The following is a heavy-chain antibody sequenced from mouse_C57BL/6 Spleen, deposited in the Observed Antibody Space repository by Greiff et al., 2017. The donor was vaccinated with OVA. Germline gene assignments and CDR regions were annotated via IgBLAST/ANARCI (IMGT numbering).Heavy chain of an antibody. Sequence: EVQLVESEGGLVQPGSSMKLSCTASGFTFSDYYMAWVRQVPEKGLEWVANINYDGSSTYYLDSLKSRFIISRDNAKNMLYLQMSSLKSEDTATYYCARDNDGYAMDYWGQGTSVTVSS. J-gene: IGHJ4*01. CDR1: GFTFSDYY. V-gene: IGHV5-16*01. D-gene: IGHD2-12*01. CDR3: ARDNDGYAMDY. CDR2: INYDGSST.